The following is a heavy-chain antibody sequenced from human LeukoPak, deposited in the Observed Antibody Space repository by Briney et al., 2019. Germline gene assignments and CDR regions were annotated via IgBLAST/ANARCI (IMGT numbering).Heavy chain of an antibody. CDR2: ISSISSTI. V-gene: IGHV3-11*04. CDR1: GFTLSDYY. D-gene: IGHD3-10*01. Sequence: PGGSLRLSCAASGFTLSDYYMSWTRQAPGKGLEWISSISSISSTIYYADSVKGRFTISRDNAKNSLYLQMNTLRADDTAVYYCARCGDGLPCDFDFWGQGTLVTVSS. CDR3: ARCGDGLPCDFDF. J-gene: IGHJ4*02.